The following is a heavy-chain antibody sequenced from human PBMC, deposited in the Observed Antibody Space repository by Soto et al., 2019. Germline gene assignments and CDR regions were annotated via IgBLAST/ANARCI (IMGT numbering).Heavy chain of an antibody. J-gene: IGHJ3*02. CDR3: AREGYSGSYSAFDI. CDR1: GYTFTGYY. D-gene: IGHD1-26*01. Sequence: ASVKVSCKASGYTFTGYYMHWVRQAPGQGLEWMGWINPNSGGTNYAQKFQGWVTMTRDTSISTAYMELSRLRSDDTAVYYCAREGYSGSYSAFDIWGQGTMVTVSS. CDR2: INPNSGGT. V-gene: IGHV1-2*04.